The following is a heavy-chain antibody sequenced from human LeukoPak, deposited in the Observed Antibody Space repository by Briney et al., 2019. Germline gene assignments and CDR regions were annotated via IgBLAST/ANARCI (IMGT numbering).Heavy chain of an antibody. J-gene: IGHJ4*02. CDR3: ARDSTNGVCLY. CDR1: GFTFSSYS. D-gene: IGHD2-8*01. Sequence: PGGSLRLSCAASGFTFSSYSMNWVRQAPGKALEGVSYISSSSNIYYADSVKGRFTISRDNAKNSLYLQMNSLRAEDTAVYYCARDSTNGVCLYWGQGTLVTVSS. CDR2: ISSSSNI. V-gene: IGHV3-48*01.